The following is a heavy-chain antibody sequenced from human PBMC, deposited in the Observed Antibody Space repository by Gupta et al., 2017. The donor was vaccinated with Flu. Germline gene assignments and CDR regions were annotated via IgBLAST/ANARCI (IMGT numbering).Heavy chain of an antibody. CDR2: INKDGSAK. Sequence: ATSGFTFNYYWLSWVRHAPWKALEWLANINKDGSAKYYLASVKGRFTISRDTAKTSLYXQXNSLRAXDTALYFCKRDARWGQGARVTVPS. CDR3: KRDAR. J-gene: IGHJ1*01. CDR1: GFTFNYYW. V-gene: IGHV3-7*01.